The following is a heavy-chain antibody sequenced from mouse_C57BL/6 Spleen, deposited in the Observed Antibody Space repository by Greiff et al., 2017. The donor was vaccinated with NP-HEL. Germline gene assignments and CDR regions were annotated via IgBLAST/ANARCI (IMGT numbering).Heavy chain of an antibody. CDR3: ARCRDSYAMDY. J-gene: IGHJ4*01. CDR1: GFTFTDYY. Sequence: EVMLVESGGGLVQPGGSLSLSCAASGFTFTDYYMSWVRQPPGKALEWLGFIRNKANGYTTEYSASVKGRFTISRDNSQSILYLQMNALRAEDSATYYCARCRDSYAMDYWGQGTSVTVSS. V-gene: IGHV7-3*01. CDR2: IRNKANGYTT.